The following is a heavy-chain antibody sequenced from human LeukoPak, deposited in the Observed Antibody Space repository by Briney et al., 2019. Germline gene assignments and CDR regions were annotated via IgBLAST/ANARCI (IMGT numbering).Heavy chain of an antibody. D-gene: IGHD3-22*01. CDR2: IYSDNT. J-gene: IGHJ3*02. Sequence: QAGGSLRLSCTVSGFTVSSNSMSWVRQAPGKGLEWVSFIYSDNTHYSDSVKGRFTISRDNSKNTLYLQMNSLRVEDTAVYYCARGLFLSGYLDAFDIWGQGTVVTVSS. CDR1: GFTVSSNS. V-gene: IGHV3-53*01. CDR3: ARGLFLSGYLDAFDI.